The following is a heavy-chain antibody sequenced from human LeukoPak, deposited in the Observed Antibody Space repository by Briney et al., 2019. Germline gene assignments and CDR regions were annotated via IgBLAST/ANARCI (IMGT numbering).Heavy chain of an antibody. J-gene: IGHJ5*02. CDR2: IYYSGST. D-gene: IGHD6-19*01. CDR3: ARRPSGLNWFDP. V-gene: IGHV4-39*07. Sequence: SETLSLTCTVSGGSISSSSYYWGWIRQPPGKGLEWIGSIYYSGSTYYNPSLKSRVTMSKDTSKNQFSLHLNSVTAADTAIYYCARRPSGLNWFDPWGQGTLVTVSS. CDR1: GGSISSSSYY.